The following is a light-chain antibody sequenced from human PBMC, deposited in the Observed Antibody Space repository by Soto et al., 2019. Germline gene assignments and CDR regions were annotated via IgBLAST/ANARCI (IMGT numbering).Light chain of an antibody. CDR3: QQYDNWPET. V-gene: IGKV3-20*01. CDR2: GAS. CDR1: QSVSSSY. J-gene: IGKJ2*01. Sequence: EIVLTQSPGTLSLSPGERATLSCRASQSVSSSYLAWYQQKPGQAPRLLIYGASSRATGIPDRFSGSGSGAEFTLTISRLQSEDFAVYYCQQYDNWPETFGQGTKVDIK.